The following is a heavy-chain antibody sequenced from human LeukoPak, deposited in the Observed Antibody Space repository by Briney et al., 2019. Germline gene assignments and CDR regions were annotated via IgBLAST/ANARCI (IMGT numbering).Heavy chain of an antibody. CDR2: ISSSSSYI. J-gene: IGHJ4*02. Sequence: GGSLRLSCAASGFTFSSYSMNWVRQAPGKGLEWVSSISSSSSYIYYADSVKGRFTISRDNAKNSLYLQMNSLRAEDTAVYYCARGNNWNAWYYSDYWGQGTLVTVSS. CDR3: ARGNNWNAWYYSDY. D-gene: IGHD1-20*01. CDR1: GFTFSSYS. V-gene: IGHV3-21*01.